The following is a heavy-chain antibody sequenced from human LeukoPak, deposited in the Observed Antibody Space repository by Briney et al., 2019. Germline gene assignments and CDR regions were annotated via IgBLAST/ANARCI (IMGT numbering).Heavy chain of an antibody. Sequence: ASVKVSCKVSGYTLTELSMHWVRQAPGKGLEWMGGFDPEDGETIYAQKFQGRVTMTEDTSTDTAYMELSSLRSEDTAVYYCATSRGVVAASPFDYWGQGTLDTVSS. D-gene: IGHD2-15*01. CDR1: GYTLTELS. CDR3: ATSRGVVAASPFDY. CDR2: FDPEDGET. J-gene: IGHJ4*02. V-gene: IGHV1-24*01.